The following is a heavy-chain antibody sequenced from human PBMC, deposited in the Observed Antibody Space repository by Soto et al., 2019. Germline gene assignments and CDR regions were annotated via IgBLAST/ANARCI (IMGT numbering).Heavy chain of an antibody. J-gene: IGHJ6*02. Sequence: GESLKISCTGSGYSFTSYWIGWVRQMPGKGLEWMEIIYPGDSDTRYSPSFQGQVTISADKSISTAYLQWSSLKASDTAMYYCARAKRDSNTGSRYYYYGMDVWGQGTTVTVSS. CDR1: GYSFTSYW. CDR3: ARAKRDSNTGSRYYYYGMDV. V-gene: IGHV5-51*01. CDR2: IYPGDSDT. D-gene: IGHD6-13*01.